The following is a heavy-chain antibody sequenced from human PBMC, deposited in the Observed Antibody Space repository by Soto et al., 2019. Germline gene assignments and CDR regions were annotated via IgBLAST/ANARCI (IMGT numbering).Heavy chain of an antibody. CDR1: GFTFSSYA. CDR3: AKDGGSVCSGGTCYFQAPDY. J-gene: IGHJ4*02. V-gene: IGHV3-23*01. CDR2: IDGSGRNT. Sequence: GGSLRLSCAASGFTFSSYAMSWVRQAPGKGLEWVSGIDGSGRNTYYADSVKGRFTISRDNSKNTLSVQMNGLRVEDMALYYCAKDGGSVCSGGTCYFQAPDYWGQGTLVTVSS. D-gene: IGHD2-15*01.